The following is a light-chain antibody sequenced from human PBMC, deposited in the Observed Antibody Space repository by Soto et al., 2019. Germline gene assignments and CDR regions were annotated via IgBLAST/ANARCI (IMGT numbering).Light chain of an antibody. CDR3: QTWGTGFQRV. V-gene: IGLV4-69*01. CDR2: LNSDGSH. Sequence: QPVLTQSPSASASLGASVKLTCTLSSGHSSYDIAWHQQQPEKGPRYLMKLNSDGSHIEGDGIPDRFSGSSSGAERYLTISSLQSEDEADYYCQTWGTGFQRVFGGGTKLTVL. CDR1: SGHSSYD. J-gene: IGLJ3*02.